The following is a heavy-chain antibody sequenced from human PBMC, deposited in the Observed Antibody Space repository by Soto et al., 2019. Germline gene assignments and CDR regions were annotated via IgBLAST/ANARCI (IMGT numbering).Heavy chain of an antibody. CDR1: GFTFSNAW. CDR2: IKSKTDDGTT. Sequence: GGSLRLSCAASGFTFSNAWMSWVRQAPGKGLEWVGRIKSKTDDGTTDYAAPVKGRFTISRDDSKNTLYLQMNSLKTEDTAVYYCTTDGFCGGDCFDYWGQGTLVTVSS. CDR3: TTDGFCGGDCFDY. D-gene: IGHD2-21*01. V-gene: IGHV3-15*01. J-gene: IGHJ4*02.